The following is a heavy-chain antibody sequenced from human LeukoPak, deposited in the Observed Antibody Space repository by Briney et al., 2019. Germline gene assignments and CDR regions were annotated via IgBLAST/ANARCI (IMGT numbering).Heavy chain of an antibody. J-gene: IGHJ4*02. Sequence: ASVKVSCKASGYTFTSYGISWVRQAPGQGLEWMGWISAYNGNTNYAQKLQGRVTMTTDTSTSTAYMELRSLRSDDTAVYYCAREAIDLDIVDPDFDYWGQGTLVTVSS. CDR1: GYTFTSYG. CDR3: AREAIDLDIVDPDFDY. D-gene: IGHD5-12*01. V-gene: IGHV1-18*01. CDR2: ISAYNGNT.